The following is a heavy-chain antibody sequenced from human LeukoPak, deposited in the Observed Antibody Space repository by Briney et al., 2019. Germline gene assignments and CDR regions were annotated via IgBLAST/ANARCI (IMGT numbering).Heavy chain of an antibody. V-gene: IGHV3-11*03. J-gene: IGHJ4*02. Sequence: GGSLRLSCAASGFTFSDYYMSWIRQAPGKGLEWVSYISSSSSYTNYADSVKGRFTISRDNAKNSLYLQMNSLRAEDTAVYYCARRSYGDSFDYWGQGTLVTVSS. CDR3: ARRSYGDSFDY. CDR1: GFTFSDYY. D-gene: IGHD4-17*01. CDR2: ISSSSSYT.